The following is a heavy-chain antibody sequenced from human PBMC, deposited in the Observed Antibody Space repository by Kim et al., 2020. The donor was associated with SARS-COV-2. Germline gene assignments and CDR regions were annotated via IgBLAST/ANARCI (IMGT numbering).Heavy chain of an antibody. Sequence: GGSLRLSCAASGFTFSSYAMHWVRQAPGKGLEWVAVIWYDGSNKYYADSVKGRFTISRDNSKNTLYLQMNSLRAEDTAVYYCAKDRGYYYYGMDVWGQGTTVTVSS. CDR1: GFTFSSYA. CDR2: IWYDGSNK. CDR3: AKDRGYYYYGMDV. V-gene: IGHV3-33*06. J-gene: IGHJ6*02.